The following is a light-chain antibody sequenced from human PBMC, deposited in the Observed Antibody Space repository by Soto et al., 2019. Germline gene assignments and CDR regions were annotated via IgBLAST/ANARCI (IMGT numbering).Light chain of an antibody. CDR1: SSNIGGNS. CDR2: DDN. CDR3: GSWDSSLSAYV. V-gene: IGLV1-51*01. J-gene: IGLJ1*01. Sequence: VLTQPPSVSAAPGQKVTISCSGSSSNIGGNSVSWYQQLPGTAPKLLIYDDNKRPAGIPDRFSGSNSGTSATLGITGFQTGDEADYYCGSWDSSLSAYVFGTGTNATVL.